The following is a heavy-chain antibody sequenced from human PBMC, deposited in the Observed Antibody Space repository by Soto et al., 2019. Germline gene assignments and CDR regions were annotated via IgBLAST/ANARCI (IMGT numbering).Heavy chain of an antibody. CDR2: IYYSGST. J-gene: IGHJ4*02. CDR3: AAVPAAHQVYFDY. Sequence: SETLSLTCTVSGGSISSYYWSWIRQPPGKGLEWIGYIYYSGSTYYNPSLKSRVTISVDTSKNQFSLKLSSVTAADTAVYYCAAVPAAHQVYFDYWGQGTLVT. D-gene: IGHD2-2*01. V-gene: IGHV4-59*06. CDR1: GGSISSYY.